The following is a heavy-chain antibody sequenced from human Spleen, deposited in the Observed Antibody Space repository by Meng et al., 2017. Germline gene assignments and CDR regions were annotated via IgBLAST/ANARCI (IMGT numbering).Heavy chain of an antibody. V-gene: IGHV1-18*01. CDR3: ARDLSGSYSPAGY. Sequence: HVQMVQSGAEVKKPWASVKVSCTASGYTFTSYGFSWVRQAPGQGLEWMGWISAYNGNTNYAQKLQGRVTMTTDTSTTTAYMELRSLRSDDTAVYCCARDLSGSYSPAGYWGQGTLVTVSS. D-gene: IGHD1-26*01. J-gene: IGHJ4*02. CDR2: ISAYNGNT. CDR1: GYTFTSYG.